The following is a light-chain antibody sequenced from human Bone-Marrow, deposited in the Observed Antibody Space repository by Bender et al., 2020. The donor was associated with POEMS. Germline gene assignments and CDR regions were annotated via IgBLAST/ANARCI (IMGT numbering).Light chain of an antibody. V-gene: IGLV3-21*03. CDR2: DDS. CDR3: QVYDSDNDQWV. J-gene: IGLJ3*02. CDR1: ITESKG. Sequence: VLTQPSSVSVAPGKTAKITCGADITESKGVHWYQQKPGQAPVVVVHDDSDRPSKIPERFSGSKSGNTATLTISRVEAGDEADYYCQVYDSDNDQWVFGGGTKVTVL.